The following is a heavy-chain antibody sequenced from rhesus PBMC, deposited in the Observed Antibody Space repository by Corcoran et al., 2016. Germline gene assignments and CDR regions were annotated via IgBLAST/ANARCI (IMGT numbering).Heavy chain of an antibody. CDR3: ASSYYGSSYFDY. CDR1: GGSLSSSY. J-gene: IGHJ4*01. Sequence: QLPLQESGPGLVKPSETLSVTCAASGGSLSSSYWRWIRQAPGKGREWIGYIYGSGSSTNYNPSLKSRVTLSVDTSKNQLSLKLSSVTAADTAVYYCASSYYGSSYFDYWGQGVLVTVSS. D-gene: IGHD4-29*01. CDR2: IYGSGSST. V-gene: IGHV4-169*02.